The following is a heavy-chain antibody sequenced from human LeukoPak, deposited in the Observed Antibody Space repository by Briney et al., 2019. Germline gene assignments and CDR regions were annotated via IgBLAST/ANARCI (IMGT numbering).Heavy chain of an antibody. D-gene: IGHD2-21*02. CDR3: TRSMVTTDRNFDH. CDR2: VSHTGAT. J-gene: IGHJ4*01. CDR1: GGSITSSPYH. Sequence: SETLSLTCTVSGGSITSSPYHWAWIRQPPGRGPEWIGTVSHTGATQYSPSLTSRVTVSLDTSKNQFSLSLNSVTAADTAIFYCTRSMVTTDRNFDHWGQGTLVTVSS. V-gene: IGHV4-39*07.